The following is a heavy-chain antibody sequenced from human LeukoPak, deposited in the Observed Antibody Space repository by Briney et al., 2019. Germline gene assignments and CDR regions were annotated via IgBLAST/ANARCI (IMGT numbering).Heavy chain of an antibody. J-gene: IGHJ5*02. Sequence: PGRSLRLSCAASGFTFSNYGMHWVRQAPGKGLEWVAFIRYDGSNKYYADSVKGRFTISRDNSKNTLYLQMNSLRAEDTAVYYCAKLYYDILTGYSIPGYSYGPAWGQGTLVTVSS. V-gene: IGHV3-30*02. D-gene: IGHD3-9*01. CDR1: GFTFSNYG. CDR3: AKLYYDILTGYSIPGYSYGPA. CDR2: IRYDGSNK.